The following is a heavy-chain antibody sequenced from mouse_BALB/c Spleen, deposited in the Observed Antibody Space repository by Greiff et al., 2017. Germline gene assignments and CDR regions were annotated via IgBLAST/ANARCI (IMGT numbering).Heavy chain of an antibody. V-gene: IGHV5-6-5*01. Sequence: EVMLVESGGGLVKPGGSLKLSCAASGFTFSSYAMSWVRQTPEKRLEWVASISSGGSTYYPDSVKGRFTISRDNARNILYLQMSSLRSEDTAMYYCARGGLLLDYWGQGTTLTVSS. CDR2: ISSGGST. CDR1: GFTFSSYA. CDR3: ARGGLLLDY. D-gene: IGHD2-3*01. J-gene: IGHJ2*01.